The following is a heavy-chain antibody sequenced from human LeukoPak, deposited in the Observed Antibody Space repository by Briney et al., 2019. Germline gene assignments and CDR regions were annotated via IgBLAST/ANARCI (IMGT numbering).Heavy chain of an antibody. J-gene: IGHJ4*02. Sequence: ASVKVSCKASGYTFTGYYMHWVRQAPRQGLEWMGRINPNSGGTNYAQKFQGRVTMTRDTSISTAYMELSRLRSDDTAVYYCARGRPRCSGGSCYYIDYWGQGTLVTVSS. CDR3: ARGRPRCSGGSCYYIDY. V-gene: IGHV1-2*06. D-gene: IGHD2-15*01. CDR1: GYTFTGYY. CDR2: INPNSGGT.